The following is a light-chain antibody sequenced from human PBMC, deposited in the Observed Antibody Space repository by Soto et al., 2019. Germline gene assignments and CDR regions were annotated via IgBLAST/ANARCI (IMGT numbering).Light chain of an antibody. V-gene: IGKV3-20*01. CDR1: QPVNSY. J-gene: IGKJ5*01. Sequence: VLTQSPGTLSLSPGERATLSCRASQPVNSYLNWYQQQPGQSPRLLMSDTSHRATGIPARFSGSGSGTDFTLTISRLEPEDFAVYYCQQYDSSPPITFGQGTRLEIK. CDR3: QQYDSSPPIT. CDR2: DTS.